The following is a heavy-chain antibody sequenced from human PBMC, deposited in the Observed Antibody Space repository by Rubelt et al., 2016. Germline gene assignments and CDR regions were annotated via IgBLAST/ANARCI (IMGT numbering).Heavy chain of an antibody. CDR1: GGSFSGYY. CDR2: INPSGST. CDR3: ARHFVRKMVRGVPIDY. J-gene: IGHJ4*02. D-gene: IGHD3-10*01. Sequence: QVQLPQWGAGLLKPSETLSLTCAVYGGSFSGYYWSWIRQPPGKGLEGIGEINPSGSTNYNPSLTSVVLISGETSKNLFYLRLGSVTAADTAVYYCARHFVRKMVRGVPIDYWGQGTLVTVSS. V-gene: IGHV4-34*01.